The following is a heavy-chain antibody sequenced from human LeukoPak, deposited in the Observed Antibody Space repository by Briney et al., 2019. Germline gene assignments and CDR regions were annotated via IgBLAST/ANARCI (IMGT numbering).Heavy chain of an antibody. D-gene: IGHD6-13*01. CDR3: ASSFSSSHSIDY. V-gene: IGHV4-39*01. J-gene: IGHJ4*02. CDR1: GGSISSSSYY. Sequence: SETLSLTCTVSGGSISSSSYYWGWIRQPPGKGLEWIGSIYYSGSTYYNPSLKSRVTISVDTSKNQFSLKLSSVTAADTAVYYCASSFSSSHSIDYWGQGTLVTVSS. CDR2: IYYSGST.